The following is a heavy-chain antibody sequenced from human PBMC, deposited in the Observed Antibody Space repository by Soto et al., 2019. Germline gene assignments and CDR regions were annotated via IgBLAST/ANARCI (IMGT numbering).Heavy chain of an antibody. CDR1: GYTFTSDG. CDR2: LSDYNGNT. J-gene: IGHJ4*02. V-gene: IGHV1-18*01. Sequence: QVQLLQSGAEVKKPGASVKVSCKASGYTFTSDGISWVRQAPGQGLDWMGWLSDYNGNTNYAQKLQGRVTMTTDTPTCAAYRELRSLRCDDAAVYYCARVRMMVGFGELWGQGTLVTVSS. D-gene: IGHD3-10*01. CDR3: ARVRMMVGFGEL.